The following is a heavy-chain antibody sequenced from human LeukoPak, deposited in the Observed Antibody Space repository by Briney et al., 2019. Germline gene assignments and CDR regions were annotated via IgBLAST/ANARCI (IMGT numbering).Heavy chain of an antibody. CDR2: ISYDGSNK. Sequence: PGGSLRLSCAASGFTFSSYAMHWVRQAPGKGLEWVAVISYDGSNKYYADSVKGRFTISRDNSKNALYLQMNSLRAEDTAVYYCAKDVGLAQTYYYDSSGYYQDFDYWGQGTLVTVSS. CDR1: GFTFSSYA. D-gene: IGHD3-22*01. V-gene: IGHV3-30-3*01. J-gene: IGHJ4*02. CDR3: AKDVGLAQTYYYDSSGYYQDFDY.